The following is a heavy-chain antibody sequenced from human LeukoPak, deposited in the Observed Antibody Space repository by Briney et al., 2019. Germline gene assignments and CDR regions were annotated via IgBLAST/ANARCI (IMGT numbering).Heavy chain of an antibody. V-gene: IGHV3-11*04. CDR2: SSSSGSTI. CDR1: GFTLSDYY. D-gene: IGHD3-9*01. Sequence: PGGSLRLSCAASGFTLSDYYMSWIRQAPGKGLEWVSYSSSSGSTIYYADSVKGRFAISRDNAKNSLYLQMNSLRAEDTAVYFCARDGHGDGILTGYSYFGMDVWGQGTTVTVSS. CDR3: ARDGHGDGILTGYSYFGMDV. J-gene: IGHJ6*02.